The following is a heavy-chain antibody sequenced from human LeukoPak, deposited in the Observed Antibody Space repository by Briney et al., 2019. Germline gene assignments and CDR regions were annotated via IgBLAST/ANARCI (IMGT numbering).Heavy chain of an antibody. D-gene: IGHD3-10*01. CDR3: ARESCASGSYYWDY. Sequence: PGGSLRLSSVTSGFTFSSYWMHWVRQLPGKGLEWVSRDGRNTNYADSVKGRFTVSRDNAKNTLHLQMNSLRAEDTAVYFCARESCASGSYYWDYWGQGALVTVSS. CDR1: GFTFSSYW. CDR2: DGRNT. J-gene: IGHJ4*02. V-gene: IGHV3-74*01.